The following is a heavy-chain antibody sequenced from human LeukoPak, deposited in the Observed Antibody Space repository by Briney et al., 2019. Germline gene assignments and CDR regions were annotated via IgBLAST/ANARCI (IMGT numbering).Heavy chain of an antibody. D-gene: IGHD2/OR15-2a*01. CDR3: TREALSRGVFPDY. CDR1: GFNFGDYA. CDR2: IRSKNFGCAT. J-gene: IGHJ4*02. Sequence: GGSLRLSCTPSGFNFGDYAMAWVRQAPGRGLEWVAFIRSKNFGCATESADSVKGRFTVSRDDSKNIAYLQMNSLRSEDTGVYYCTREALSRGVFPDYRGQGTLVTVSS. V-gene: IGHV3-49*04.